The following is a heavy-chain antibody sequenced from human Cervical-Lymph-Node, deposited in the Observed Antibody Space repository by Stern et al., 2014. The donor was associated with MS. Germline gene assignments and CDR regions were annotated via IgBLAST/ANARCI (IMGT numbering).Heavy chain of an antibody. CDR1: GFTFSNSG. CDR2: IVVCSGKT. J-gene: IGHJ3*02. D-gene: IGHD4-17*01. V-gene: IGHV1-58*01. CDR3: AAGDTVAMLGTAIDAFDI. Sequence: QLVQSGPEVKKPGSSVKVSCKASGFTFSNSGVQWVRQTRGQRLEWIGWIVVCSGKTNYAQKFQERVTITRDRSTSTAYMELSSLRSEDTAVFYCAAGDTVAMLGTAIDAFDIWGQGTMVTVSS.